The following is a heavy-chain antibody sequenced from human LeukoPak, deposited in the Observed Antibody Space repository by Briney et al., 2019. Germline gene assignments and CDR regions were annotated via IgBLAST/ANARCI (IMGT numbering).Heavy chain of an antibody. D-gene: IGHD3-10*01. J-gene: IGHJ4*02. CDR3: VTDQTGRHPYFFDY. CDR2: IKEDGSEI. V-gene: IGHV3-7*01. Sequence: PGGSLRLSCAASGFNFSTYWMTWGRQVVGKGLKWVANIKEDGSEIYYVDAVKGRFSISRDNAKTSLYLQMNNLSVADTAVYYCVTDQTGRHPYFFDYWGQGTLVTVSS. CDR1: GFNFSTYW.